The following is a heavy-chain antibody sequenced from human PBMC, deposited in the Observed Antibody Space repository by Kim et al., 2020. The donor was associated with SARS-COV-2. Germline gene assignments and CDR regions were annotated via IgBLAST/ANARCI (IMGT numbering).Heavy chain of an antibody. D-gene: IGHD3-10*01. CDR3: ARVTMVRGVADYGMDV. CDR2: IYYSGST. Sequence: SETLSLTCTVSGGSISSGGYYWSWIRQHPGKGLEWIGYIYYSGSTYYNPSLKSRVTISVDTSKNQFSLKLSSVTAADTAVYYCARVTMVRGVADYGMDVWGQGTTVTVSS. CDR1: GGSISSGGYY. J-gene: IGHJ6*02. V-gene: IGHV4-31*03.